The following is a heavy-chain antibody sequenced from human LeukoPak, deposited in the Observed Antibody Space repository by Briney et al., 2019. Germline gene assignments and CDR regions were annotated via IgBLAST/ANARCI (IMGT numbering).Heavy chain of an antibody. CDR2: ISGSGSTI. D-gene: IGHD2-15*01. V-gene: IGHV3-11*04. J-gene: IGHJ4*02. Sequence: GGSLRLSCAASGFTFSDYYMSWVRQAPGKGLEWVSYISGSGSTIYYADSVKGRFTISRDNAKNSLYLQMNSLRAEDTTVYYCARLTGYCSGGSCTIDYWGQGTLVTVSS. CDR1: GFTFSDYY. CDR3: ARLTGYCSGGSCTIDY.